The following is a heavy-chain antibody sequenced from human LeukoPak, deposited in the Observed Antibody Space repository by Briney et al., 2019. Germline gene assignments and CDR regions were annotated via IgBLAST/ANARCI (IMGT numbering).Heavy chain of an antibody. CDR3: ARGKWLVRGVISV. CDR1: GGSISSSSYF. J-gene: IGHJ4*02. D-gene: IGHD3-10*01. Sequence: SETLSLTCTVSGGSISSSSYFWGWIRQPPGKGLECVTIIYYTGKTHYNPSLRSRVTISVDTSKNQFSLKLSSVTAADTAVYYCARGKWLVRGVISVWGQGTLVTVSS. CDR2: IYYTGKT. V-gene: IGHV4-39*01.